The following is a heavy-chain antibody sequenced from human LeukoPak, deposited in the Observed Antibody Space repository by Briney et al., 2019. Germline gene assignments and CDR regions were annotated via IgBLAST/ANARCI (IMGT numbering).Heavy chain of an antibody. Sequence: SVKVSCKASGGTFSSYAISWVRQAPGQGLEWMGGIIPIFGTANYAQKFQGRVTITADESTSTAYMELSSLRSEDTAVYYCGTENYYYYYMDVWGKGTTVTVSS. CDR3: GTENYYYYYMDV. CDR2: IIPIFGTA. V-gene: IGHV1-69*13. CDR1: GGTFSSYA. J-gene: IGHJ6*03.